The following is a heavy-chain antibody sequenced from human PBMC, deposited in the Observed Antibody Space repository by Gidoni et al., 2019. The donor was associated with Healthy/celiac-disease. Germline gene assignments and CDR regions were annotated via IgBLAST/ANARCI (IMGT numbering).Heavy chain of an antibody. CDR1: GFTFSSYA. J-gene: IGHJ4*02. V-gene: IGHV3-23*01. CDR3: AKDDRKSWYYFDY. Sequence: EVQLLESGGGLLQPGGSLSLSCAASGFTFSSYAMSWVRQAPGKGLEWFSAISGSGGSTYYADSVKGRFTISRDNSKNTLYLKMNSLRAEETAVYYCAKDDRKSWYYFDYWGQGTLVTVSS. D-gene: IGHD6-13*01. CDR2: ISGSGGST.